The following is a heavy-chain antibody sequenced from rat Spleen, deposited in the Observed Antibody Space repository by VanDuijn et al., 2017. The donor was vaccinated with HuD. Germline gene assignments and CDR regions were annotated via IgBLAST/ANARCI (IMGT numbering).Heavy chain of an antibody. CDR1: GFTFSNYY. J-gene: IGHJ4*01. CDR2: ISYEGSST. D-gene: IGHD1-12*01. Sequence: EVQLVESGGGLVQPGRSMKLSCAASGFTFSNYYMAWVRQAPKKGLEWVASISYEGSSTYYRDSVKGRFTISRDIAKSTLYLQMDSLRSEDTATYYCARCDTYYHVGYVMDAWGQGASVTVSS. V-gene: IGHV5-22*01. CDR3: ARCDTYYHVGYVMDA.